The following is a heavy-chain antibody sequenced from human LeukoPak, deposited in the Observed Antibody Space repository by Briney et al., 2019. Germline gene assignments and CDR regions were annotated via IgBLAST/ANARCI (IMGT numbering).Heavy chain of an antibody. D-gene: IGHD6-19*01. CDR1: GGSFSGYY. Sequence: SETLSLTCAVYGGSFSGYYWSWIRQPPGKGLEWIGEINHSGSTNYNPSLKSRVTISVDTSKNQFSLKLSSVTDADTAVYYCARETGYSSGRKRRPHMDVWGKGTTVPVSS. CDR2: INHSGST. V-gene: IGHV4-34*01. J-gene: IGHJ6*04. CDR3: ARETGYSSGRKRRPHMDV.